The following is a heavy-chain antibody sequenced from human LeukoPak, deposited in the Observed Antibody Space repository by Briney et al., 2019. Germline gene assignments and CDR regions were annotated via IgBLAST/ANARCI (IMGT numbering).Heavy chain of an antibody. CDR1: GFHFSSYS. CDR3: ARDSEDDFWSGYLFDY. CDR2: ISSSSSTI. V-gene: IGHV3-48*01. D-gene: IGHD3-3*01. Sequence: GSLRLSYATSGFHFSSYSMKWVRQAPGKGLEWVSYISSSSSTIYYADSVKGRFTISRDNAKNSLYLQMNSLRAEDTAVYYCARDSEDDFWSGYLFDYWGQGTLVTVSS. J-gene: IGHJ4*02.